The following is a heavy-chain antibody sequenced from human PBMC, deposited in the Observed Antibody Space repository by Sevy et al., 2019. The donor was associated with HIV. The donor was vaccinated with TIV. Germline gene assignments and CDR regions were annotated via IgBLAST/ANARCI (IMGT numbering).Heavy chain of an antibody. V-gene: IGHV1-2*02. D-gene: IGHD3-22*01. J-gene: IGHJ3*02. CDR3: ARDPNYYDSSGYRRFDI. CDR2: LNPHSGGT. CDR1: GYTFTGYY. Sequence: ASVKVSCRASGYTFTGYYIHWVRQAPGQGLQWMGWLNPHSGGTNYAQKFQGRVTMTTDTSTSTAYMELRSLRSDDTAVYYCARDPNYYDSSGYRRFDIWGQGTMVTVSS.